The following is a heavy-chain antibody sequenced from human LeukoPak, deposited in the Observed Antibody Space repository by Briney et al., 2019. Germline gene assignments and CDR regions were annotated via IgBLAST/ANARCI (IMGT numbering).Heavy chain of an antibody. Sequence: PGGSLRLSCEVSGFNFNDYSMHWVRQAPGKGLEWVASITSTSRTIYYADSVQGRFIISRDNAKNTVSLEMNSLRSEDAALYYCARDFPDNSLFDLWGRGTLVSVSS. CDR1: GFNFNDYS. CDR2: ITSTSRTI. D-gene: IGHD5-24*01. J-gene: IGHJ4*02. CDR3: ARDFPDNSLFDL. V-gene: IGHV3-21*06.